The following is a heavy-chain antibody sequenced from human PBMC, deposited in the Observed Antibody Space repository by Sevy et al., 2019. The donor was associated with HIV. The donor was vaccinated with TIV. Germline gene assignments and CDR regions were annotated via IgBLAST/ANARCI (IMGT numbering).Heavy chain of an antibody. V-gene: IGHV1-2*02. J-gene: IGHJ4*02. Sequence: ASVKVSCKASGYTFTGYYMHWVRQAPGQGLEWMGWINPNSGGTNYAQKFQGRVTMTRETSISTAYMDLSRLRSDDTAVYYCAREWLAATPPRYFDYWGQGTLVTVSS. CDR2: INPNSGGT. CDR3: AREWLAATPPRYFDY. CDR1: GYTFTGYY. D-gene: IGHD2-15*01.